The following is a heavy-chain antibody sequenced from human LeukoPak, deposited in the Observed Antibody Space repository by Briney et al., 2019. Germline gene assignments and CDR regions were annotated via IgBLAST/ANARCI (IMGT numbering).Heavy chain of an antibody. D-gene: IGHD3-3*01. CDR3: ARGVTIFGVVPHYYFDY. V-gene: IGHV4-30-4*08. Sequence: SQTLSLTCTVSGGSISSGDYYWSWIRQPPGKGLEWIGYIYYSGSTYYNPSLKSRVTISVDTSKNQFSLKLSSVTAADTAVYYCARGVTIFGVVPHYYFDYWGQGTLVTVSS. CDR2: IYYSGST. J-gene: IGHJ4*02. CDR1: GGSISSGDYY.